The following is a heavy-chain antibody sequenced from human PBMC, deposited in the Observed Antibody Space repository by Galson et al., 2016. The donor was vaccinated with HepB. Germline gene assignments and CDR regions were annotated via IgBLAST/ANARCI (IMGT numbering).Heavy chain of an antibody. CDR1: GGSISSSTYY. CDR2: IYYSGST. CDR3: ATGRHYYGSEY. Sequence: SETLSLTCTVSGGSISSSTYYWGWIRQPPGKGLEWLGSIYYSGSTSYNPSLKSRVTISVDTAKNQFSLKLTSVTAADTAVYYCATGRHYYGSEYWGQGTLVTVSS. J-gene: IGHJ4*02. D-gene: IGHD3-10*01. V-gene: IGHV4-39*07.